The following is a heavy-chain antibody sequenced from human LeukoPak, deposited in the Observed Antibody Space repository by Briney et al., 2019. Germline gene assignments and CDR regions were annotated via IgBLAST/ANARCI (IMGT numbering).Heavy chain of an antibody. D-gene: IGHD2/OR15-2a*01. Sequence: GGSLRLSCEGSGFTFSNYWMGWVRQAPGKGLQWVANIKTDGSEKYYVDSVKGRFTISRDNAKNSLYLQMNSLRAEDTAVYYCAKGFSDHYYYYMDVWGKGTTVTVSS. CDR2: IKTDGSEK. V-gene: IGHV3-7*01. CDR1: GFTFSNYW. J-gene: IGHJ6*03. CDR3: AKGFSDHYYYYMDV.